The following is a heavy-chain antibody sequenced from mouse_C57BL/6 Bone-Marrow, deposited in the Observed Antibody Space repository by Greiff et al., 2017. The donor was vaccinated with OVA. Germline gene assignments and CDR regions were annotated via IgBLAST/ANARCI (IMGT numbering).Heavy chain of an antibody. J-gene: IGHJ2*01. CDR2: IYPGNSDT. V-gene: IGHV1-5*01. Sequence: VQLQQSGTVLARPGASVKMSCKTSGYTFTCYWMHWVKQRPGQGLEWIGAIYPGNSDTSYNQKFKGKAKLTAVTSASTAYMELSSLTNEDSAVYYCTFYSNYPPYYFDYWGQGTTLTVSS. CDR3: TFYSNYPPYYFDY. D-gene: IGHD2-5*01. CDR1: GYTFTCYW.